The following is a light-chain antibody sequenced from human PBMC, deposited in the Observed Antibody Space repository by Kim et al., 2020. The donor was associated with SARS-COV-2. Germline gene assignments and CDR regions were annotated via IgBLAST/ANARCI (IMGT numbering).Light chain of an antibody. CDR3: NSYTSGRTWV. J-gene: IGLJ3*02. CDR1: DSDIGGHDA. Sequence: QSALTQPASVSGSPGQSITISCTGTDSDIGGHDAVSWYQQRPGKAPRLMIYDVSKQPSGVSNRFSGSTSGNTASLSISGPPAEDEADYYCNSYTSGRTWVCGGGTRLTVL. V-gene: IGLV2-14*03. CDR2: DVS.